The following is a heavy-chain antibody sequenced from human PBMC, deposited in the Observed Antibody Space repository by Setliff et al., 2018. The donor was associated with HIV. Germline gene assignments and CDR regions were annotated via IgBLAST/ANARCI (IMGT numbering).Heavy chain of an antibody. D-gene: IGHD6-6*01. Sequence: SETLSLTCTVSGGSISSSSYYWGWIRQPPGKGLAWIGIIYHSGSTYYNPSLKSRVTISVDTSKNQFSLKLSSVTAADTAVYYCAREGQLGGGGGFDYWGQGTLVTVSS. J-gene: IGHJ4*02. CDR3: AREGQLGGGGGFDY. CDR2: IYHSGST. V-gene: IGHV4-39*07. CDR1: GGSISSSSYY.